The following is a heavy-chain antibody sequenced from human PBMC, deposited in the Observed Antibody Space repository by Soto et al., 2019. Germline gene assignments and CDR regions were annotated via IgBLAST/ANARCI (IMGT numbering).Heavy chain of an antibody. J-gene: IGHJ6*03. CDR1: GDSIIDDY. CDR2: VYYSGST. V-gene: IGHV4-59*08. CDR3: ARVRTTLDFYYYYMDV. D-gene: IGHD2-2*01. Sequence: PLEILSLTCTVSGDSIIDDYWTWIRQPPGKALEWIGYVYYSGSTSYNPSFKSRVTISVDTSKTQFSLKLSSVTAADTAVYYCARVRTTLDFYYYYMDVWGIGTTVTVSS.